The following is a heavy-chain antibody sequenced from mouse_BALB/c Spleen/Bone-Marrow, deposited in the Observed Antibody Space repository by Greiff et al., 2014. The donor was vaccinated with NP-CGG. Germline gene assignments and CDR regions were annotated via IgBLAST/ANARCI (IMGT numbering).Heavy chain of an antibody. D-gene: IGHD4-1*02. J-gene: IGHJ2*01. CDR1: GYTFSSYW. V-gene: IGHV1-9*01. Sequence: QVQLQQSGVELMKPGASVKISRKATGYTFSSYWIGWVKQRPGHGLEWIGEILPGSGSTNYNEKFKGKATFTADTSSNTAYMQLSSLTSEDSAVYHCARSTGTWDYWGQGTTLTVSS. CDR2: ILPGSGST. CDR3: ARSTGTWDY.